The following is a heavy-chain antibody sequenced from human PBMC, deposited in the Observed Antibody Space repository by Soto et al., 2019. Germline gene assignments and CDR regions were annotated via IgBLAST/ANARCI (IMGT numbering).Heavy chain of an antibody. CDR3: ARDRNYYGSGSYLDV. D-gene: IGHD3-10*01. CDR1: GGTFSSYA. V-gene: IGHV1-69*13. J-gene: IGHJ6*02. CDR2: IIPIFGTA. Sequence: SVRVSCKASGGTFSSYAISWVRQAPGQGLEWMGGIIPIFGTANYAQKFQGRVTITADESTSTAYMELSSLRSEDTAVYCCARDRNYYGSGSYLDVWGQGTTVTVSS.